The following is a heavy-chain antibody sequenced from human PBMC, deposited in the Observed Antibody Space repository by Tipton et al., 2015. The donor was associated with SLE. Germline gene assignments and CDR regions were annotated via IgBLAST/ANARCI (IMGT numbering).Heavy chain of an antibody. J-gene: IGHJ4*02. CDR1: GGSISSSSYY. D-gene: IGHD1-7*01. Sequence: LRLSCTVSGGSISSSSYYWGWIRQPPGKGLEWIGSIYYSGSTYYNPSLKSRVTISVDTSKNQFSLKLNSVTAADTAVYYCARDGGGIVTGTELWGQGTLVTVSS. CDR2: IYYSGST. CDR3: ARDGGGIVTGTEL. V-gene: IGHV4-39*02.